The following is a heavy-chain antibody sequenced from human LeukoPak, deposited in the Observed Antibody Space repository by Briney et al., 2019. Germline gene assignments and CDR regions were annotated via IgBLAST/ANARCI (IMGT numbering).Heavy chain of an antibody. CDR2: INHSGST. J-gene: IGHJ4*02. CDR1: GGSFSGYY. CDR3: ARVPLAVAGTGDY. D-gene: IGHD6-19*01. Sequence: SETLSLTCAVYGGSFSGYYWSWIRQPPGKGLEWIGEINHSGSTNYNPSLKSRVTISVDTSKNQFSLKLSSVTAADTAVYYCARVPLAVAGTGDYWGQGTLVTVSS. V-gene: IGHV4-34*01.